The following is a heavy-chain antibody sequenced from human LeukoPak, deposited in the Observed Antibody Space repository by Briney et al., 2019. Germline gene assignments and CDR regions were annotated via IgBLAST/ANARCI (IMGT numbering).Heavy chain of an antibody. V-gene: IGHV4-34*01. Sequence: SETLSLTCAVYGGSFSGYYWSWIRQPPGKGLEWIGEINHSGSTNYNPSLKGRVTISVDTSKNQFSLKLSSVTAADTAVYYCARPQRDYGSEHWGQGTLVTVSS. CDR2: INHSGST. D-gene: IGHD3-10*01. CDR1: GGSFSGYY. J-gene: IGHJ1*01. CDR3: ARPQRDYGSEH.